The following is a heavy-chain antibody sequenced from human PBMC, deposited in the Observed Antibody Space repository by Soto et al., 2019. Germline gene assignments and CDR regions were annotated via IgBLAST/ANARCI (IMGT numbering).Heavy chain of an antibody. V-gene: IGHV4-30-4*01. CDR1: GGSISSGDYY. D-gene: IGHD5-12*01. CDR2: IYYSGST. Sequence: SETLSLTCTVSGGSISSGDYYWSWIRQPPGKGLEWIGYIYYSGSTYYNPSLKSRVSLSVDTSKNQCSLNLSSVTAADKAVYYCARRGEVGYSGYEYYYYGMDVWGQGTTVTVSS. CDR3: ARRGEVGYSGYEYYYYGMDV. J-gene: IGHJ6*02.